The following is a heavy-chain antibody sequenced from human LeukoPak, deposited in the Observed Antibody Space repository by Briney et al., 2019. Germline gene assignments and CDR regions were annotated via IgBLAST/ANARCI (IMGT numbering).Heavy chain of an antibody. Sequence: ETLSLTCAVYGGSFNGYYWSWIRQPPGKGLEWSGEINHSGSSNYNPSLTSRVTISLDTSKNQFSLHLRSVSAAYTALYYCASVVCGCYSCWVYYYYGMDVWGQGTTVTVSS. V-gene: IGHV4-34*01. J-gene: IGHJ6*02. CDR3: ASVVCGCYSCWVYYYYGMDV. CDR2: INHSGSS. D-gene: IGHD1-26*01. CDR1: GGSFNGYY.